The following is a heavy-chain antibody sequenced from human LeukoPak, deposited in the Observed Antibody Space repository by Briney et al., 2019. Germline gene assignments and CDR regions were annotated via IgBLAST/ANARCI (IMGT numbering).Heavy chain of an antibody. V-gene: IGHV3-30*18. Sequence: GRSLRLSCAASGFTFSSYDIHWVRQAPGKGLEWVAVISYDGSNKYYADSMKGRFTISRDNSKNTLYLQMNSLITEDTAVYYCAKGYSSGWSIFDYWGQGTLVTVSP. CDR2: ISYDGSNK. CDR1: GFTFSSYD. D-gene: IGHD6-19*01. J-gene: IGHJ4*02. CDR3: AKGYSSGWSIFDY.